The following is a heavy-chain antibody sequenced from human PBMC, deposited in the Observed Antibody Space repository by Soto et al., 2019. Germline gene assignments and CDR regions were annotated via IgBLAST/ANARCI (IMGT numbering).Heavy chain of an antibody. Sequence: GGSLRLSCAASGFTFSNAWMSWVRQAPGKGLEWVGRIKSKTDGGTTDYAAPVIGRFTISRDDSKNTLYLQMNSLKTEDTAVYYCARDIVLMVYARGPNWFDPWGQGTLVTVSS. D-gene: IGHD2-8*01. CDR1: GFTFSNAW. CDR2: IKSKTDGGTT. CDR3: ARDIVLMVYARGPNWFDP. V-gene: IGHV3-15*01. J-gene: IGHJ5*02.